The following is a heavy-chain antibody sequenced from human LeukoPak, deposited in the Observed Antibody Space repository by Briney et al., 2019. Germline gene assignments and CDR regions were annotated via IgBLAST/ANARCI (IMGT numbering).Heavy chain of an antibody. CDR2: IYNSGST. CDR3: ARERTEYSGSYVFDY. Sequence: SETLSLTCTVSGGSISTYYWSWIRQPAGKGLEWIGRIYNSGSTNYNSFLKRRVTISVDTSKNQFSLRLSSVTAADTAVYYCARERTEYSGSYVFDYWGQGTLVTVSS. J-gene: IGHJ4*02. V-gene: IGHV4-4*07. D-gene: IGHD1-26*01. CDR1: GGSISTYY.